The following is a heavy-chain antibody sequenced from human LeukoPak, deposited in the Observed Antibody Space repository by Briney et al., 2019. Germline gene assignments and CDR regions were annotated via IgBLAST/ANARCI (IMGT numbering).Heavy chain of an antibody. D-gene: IGHD1-26*01. CDR2: IYSSGNP. CDR3: ARQPEGGSYIGAFDI. V-gene: IGHV4-59*05. J-gene: IGHJ3*02. Sequence: PSETLSLTCTVSGGSISSYYWSWIRQPPGKGLEWIGSIYSSGNPYYNPSLKSRLTISVDTSKNQFSLRLSSVTAADTAVYYCARQPEGGSYIGAFDIWGQGTMVTVSS. CDR1: GGSISSYY.